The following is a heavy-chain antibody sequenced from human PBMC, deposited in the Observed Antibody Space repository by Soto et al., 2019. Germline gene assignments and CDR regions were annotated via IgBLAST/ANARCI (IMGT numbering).Heavy chain of an antibody. V-gene: IGHV1-2*04. CDR2: INPKSGGT. CDR1: GYSFTDYH. Sequence: GASVKVSCKASGYSFTDYHIHWVQQAPGQGLEWLGRINPKSGGTSTAQKFQGWVTMTTDTSISTASMELTRLTSDDTAIYYCARGDSTDCSNGVCSFFYNHDMDVWGQGTTVTVS. D-gene: IGHD2-8*01. CDR3: ARGDSTDCSNGVCSFFYNHDMDV. J-gene: IGHJ6*02.